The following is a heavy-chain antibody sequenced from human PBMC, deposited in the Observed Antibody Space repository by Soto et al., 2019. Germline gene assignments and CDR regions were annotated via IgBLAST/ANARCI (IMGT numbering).Heavy chain of an antibody. CDR3: ARGRSSECNHYLQQED. D-gene: IGHD1-1*01. CDR2: FVSIFATT. Sequence: SVKVSCKASGVAFSRSAISGVRQAPGQRLEWMGGFVSIFATTDYAQKFQGGVTITADESTSTVYMELRSLTSEDTAIYYCARGRSSECNHYLQQEDWGQ. CDR1: GVAFSRSA. V-gene: IGHV1-69*13. J-gene: IGHJ4*01.